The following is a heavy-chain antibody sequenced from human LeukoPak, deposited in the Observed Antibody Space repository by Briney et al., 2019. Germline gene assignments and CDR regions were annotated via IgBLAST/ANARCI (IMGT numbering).Heavy chain of an antibody. Sequence: ASVNVSCKASGYTFTNFAMHWVRQAPGQRLEWMGWINPANGNTKYSQKFQGRVTITRDTAASTAYMELSSLRSEDTAVYYCARVGCSSTSCYRLLDPHWGQGTLVTVSS. V-gene: IGHV1-3*01. J-gene: IGHJ4*02. D-gene: IGHD2-2*01. CDR3: ARVGCSSTSCYRLLDPH. CDR1: GYTFTNFA. CDR2: INPANGNT.